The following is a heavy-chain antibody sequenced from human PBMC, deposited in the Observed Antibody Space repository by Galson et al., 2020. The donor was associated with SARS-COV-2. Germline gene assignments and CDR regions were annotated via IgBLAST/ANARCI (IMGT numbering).Heavy chain of an antibody. D-gene: IGHD2-2*01. J-gene: IGHJ2*01. CDR1: GFTFNYYA. Sequence: GGSLRLSCAASGFTFNYYAMSWVRQAPGKGLEWVSAITGSGGSTYYADSVKGRFTISRDNSKNTLYLQMNTLRAADTAVYYCAKYAGYCSSTSCYALGWYFDLWGRGTLVTVSS. CDR2: ITGSGGST. CDR3: AKYAGYCSSTSCYALGWYFDL. V-gene: IGHV3-23*01.